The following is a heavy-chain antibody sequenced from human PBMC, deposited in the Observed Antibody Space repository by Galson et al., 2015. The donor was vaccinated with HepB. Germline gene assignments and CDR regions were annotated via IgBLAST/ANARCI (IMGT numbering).Heavy chain of an antibody. J-gene: IGHJ6*02. CDR1: GYSFTNYW. Sequence: SGAEVKKPGESLKISCKGSGYSFTNYWIGWVRQMPGKGLEWMGIIYPGDSDTRYSPSLQGQVTMSADKSISTAYLQWSSLKASDTAMYYCARISCSGGTCHGMDVWGQGTTVTVSS. D-gene: IGHD2-15*01. CDR2: IYPGDSDT. CDR3: ARISCSGGTCHGMDV. V-gene: IGHV5-51*03.